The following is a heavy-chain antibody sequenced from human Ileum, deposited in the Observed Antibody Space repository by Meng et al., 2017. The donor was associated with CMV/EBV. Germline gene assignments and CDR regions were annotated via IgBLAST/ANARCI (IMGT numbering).Heavy chain of an antibody. CDR3: ARDLIRDDTGSWFDP. CDR1: GDSISRYF. J-gene: IGHJ5*02. CDR2: INTSGKT. V-gene: IGHV4-4*07. Sequence: QVQLQESGPGLVKPSETLSLPCTVSGDSISRYFWSWIRQPAGKGLEWIGRINTSGKTTYSPSLKSRVTMSLDTSKNQFSLRLTSVSAADTALYYCARDLIRDDTGSWFDPWGQGTLVTVSS. D-gene: IGHD3-16*01.